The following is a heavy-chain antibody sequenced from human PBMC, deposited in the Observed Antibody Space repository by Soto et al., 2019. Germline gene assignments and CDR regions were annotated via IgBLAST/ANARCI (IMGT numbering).Heavy chain of an antibody. CDR3: ATYYYGSGSLYWFDP. CDR1: GYTLTELS. CDR2: FDPEDGET. J-gene: IGHJ5*02. Sequence: ASVKVSCKVSGYTLTELSMHWVRQAPGKGVEWMGGFDPEDGETIYAQKFQGRVTMTEDTSTDTAYMELSSLRSEDTAVYYCATYYYGSGSLYWFDPWGQGTLVTVSS. D-gene: IGHD3-10*01. V-gene: IGHV1-24*01.